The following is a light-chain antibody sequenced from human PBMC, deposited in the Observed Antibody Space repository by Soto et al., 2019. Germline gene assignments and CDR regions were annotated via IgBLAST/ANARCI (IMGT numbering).Light chain of an antibody. CDR1: SSNIGAGYD. J-gene: IGLJ1*01. CDR3: QSYDSSLIYV. V-gene: IGLV1-40*01. CDR2: GNS. Sequence: SLLTQPPSVSGAPGQRGTIYSTRSSSNIGAGYDVHWYQQLPGTAPKLLIYGNSNRPSGVPDRFSGSKSGTSASLAITGLQAEDEADYYCQSYDSSLIYVFGTGT.